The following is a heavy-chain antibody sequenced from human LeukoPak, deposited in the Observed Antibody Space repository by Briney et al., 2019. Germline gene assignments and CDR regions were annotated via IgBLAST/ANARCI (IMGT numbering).Heavy chain of an antibody. CDR3: ATDISTHYFGS. V-gene: IGHV3-33*01. CDR2: IWYDASNK. CDR1: GISFRSYG. D-gene: IGHD3-9*01. Sequence: GRSLRLSCAASGISFRSYGMHWVRQAPGKGLEWVTFIWYDASNKYYAESVKGRFTISRDNSRNTVLLQMNSLRAEDTAIYYCATDISTHYFGSWGQGTLVTVSS. J-gene: IGHJ4*02.